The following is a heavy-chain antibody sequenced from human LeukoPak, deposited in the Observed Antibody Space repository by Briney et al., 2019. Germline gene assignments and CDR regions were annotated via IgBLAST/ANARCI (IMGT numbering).Heavy chain of an antibody. CDR2: INTSGGST. J-gene: IGHJ3*02. CDR3: AREDYDSSGYYKGAFDI. V-gene: IGHV1-46*01. Sequence: GSVKVSCKASGYTFTCYYMHWVRQAPGQGLEWMGIINTSGGSTSYTQKFQGRVTMTRDTSTSTVYMELDSLRSEDTAVYYCAREDYDSSGYYKGAFDIWGQGTMVTVSS. CDR1: GYTFTCYY. D-gene: IGHD3-22*01.